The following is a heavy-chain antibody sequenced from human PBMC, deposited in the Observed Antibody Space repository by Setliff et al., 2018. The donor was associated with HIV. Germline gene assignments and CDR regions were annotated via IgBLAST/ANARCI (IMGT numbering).Heavy chain of an antibody. V-gene: IGHV1-46*01. D-gene: IGHD3-22*01. CDR1: GYTFTNYY. CDR2: INPSGGST. J-gene: IGHJ6*03. Sequence: ASVKVSCKASGYTFTNYYMHWVRQAPGQGPEWMGIINPSGGSTTYAQKFQGRVTMTRDTSTSTFYMELSSLRSEDTAVYYCARDQKWRSHYYDDSGYYPGYYYYYMDVWGRGTTVTVSS. CDR3: ARDQKWRSHYYDDSGYYPGYYYYYMDV.